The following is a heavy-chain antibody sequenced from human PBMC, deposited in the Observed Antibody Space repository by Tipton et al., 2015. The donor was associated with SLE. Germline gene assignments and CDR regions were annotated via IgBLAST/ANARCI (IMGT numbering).Heavy chain of an antibody. CDR1: GGSFSGYY. Sequence: TLSLTCAVYGGSFSGYYWSWIRQPPGKGLEWIGEINHSGSTNYNPSLKSRVTISVDTSKNQLSLKLSSVTAADTAVYYCARASVGIAVAPVDVWGKGTTVTVSS. V-gene: IGHV4-34*01. D-gene: IGHD6-19*01. CDR2: INHSGST. CDR3: ARASVGIAVAPVDV. J-gene: IGHJ6*04.